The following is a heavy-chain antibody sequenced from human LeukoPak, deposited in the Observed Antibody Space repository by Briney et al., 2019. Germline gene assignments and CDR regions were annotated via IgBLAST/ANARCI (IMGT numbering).Heavy chain of an antibody. J-gene: IGHJ4*02. D-gene: IGHD2-2*01. CDR2: ISYDGSNK. CDR1: GFTLSSYG. CDR3: AKDQEDIVVVPAAMPDYYFDY. V-gene: IGHV3-30*18. Sequence: GRSLRLSCAASGFTLSSYGMHWVRQAPGKGLEWVAVISYDGSNKYYADSVKGRFTISRDNSKNTLYLQMNSLRAEDTAVYYCAKDQEDIVVVPAAMPDYYFDYWGEGNLVTASS.